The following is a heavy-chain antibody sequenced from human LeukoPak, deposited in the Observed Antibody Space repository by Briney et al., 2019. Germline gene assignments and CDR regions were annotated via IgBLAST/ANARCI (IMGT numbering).Heavy chain of an antibody. CDR2: ISYDGSNK. D-gene: IGHD3-10*01. CDR1: GFTFSSYG. V-gene: IGHV3-30*18. J-gene: IGHJ4*02. CDR3: AKDPSVSTKLLWFGEHDY. Sequence: GRSLRLSCAASGFTFSSYGMHWVRQAPGKGLEWVAVISYDGSNKYYADSVKGRFTISRDNSKNTLYLQMNSLRAEDTAVYYCAKDPSVSTKLLWFGEHDYWGQGTLVTVSS.